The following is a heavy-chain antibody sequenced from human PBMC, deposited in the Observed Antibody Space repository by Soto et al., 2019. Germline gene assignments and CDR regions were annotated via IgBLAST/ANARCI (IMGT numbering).Heavy chain of an antibody. V-gene: IGHV3-21*01. J-gene: IGHJ6*03. CDR3: ARPTSEVVPAAPPFYYYYMDV. Sequence: EVQLVESGGGLVKPGGSLRLSCAASGFTFSSYSMNWVRQAPGKGLEWVSSISSSSSYIYYADSVKGRFTISRDNAKNSLDRQMNSLRAEDTAVYYCARPTSEVVPAAPPFYYYYMDVWGKGTTVTVSS. CDR1: GFTFSSYS. D-gene: IGHD2-2*01. CDR2: ISSSSSYI.